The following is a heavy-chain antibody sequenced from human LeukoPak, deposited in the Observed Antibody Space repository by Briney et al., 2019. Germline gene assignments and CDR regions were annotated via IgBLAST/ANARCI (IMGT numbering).Heavy chain of an antibody. V-gene: IGHV3-21*01. D-gene: IGHD4-17*01. CDR3: ARNYGDSAFDY. J-gene: IGHJ4*02. Sequence: PGGSLRLSCAASGFTFSRYSMNWVRQAPGKGLEWVSSISISSSYIYYADSVKGRFTMSRDNAKNSLYLQMNSLRAEDTAVYYCARNYGDSAFDYWGQGTLVTVSS. CDR2: ISISSSYI. CDR1: GFTFSRYS.